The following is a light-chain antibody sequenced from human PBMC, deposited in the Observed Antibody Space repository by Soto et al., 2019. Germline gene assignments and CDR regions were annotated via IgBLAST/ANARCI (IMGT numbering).Light chain of an antibody. J-gene: IGLJ3*02. V-gene: IGLV2-14*01. CDR3: APWDDSLNGPV. CDR1: SSDVGGYNH. Sequence: QSALTQPASVSGSPGQSITISCTGTSSDVGGYNHVSWYQQHPGKAPKLIIYEVRNRPSGVSNRLSGSKSGNTASLAIRGLQSEDEADYYCAPWDDSLNGPVFGGGTQLTVL. CDR2: EVR.